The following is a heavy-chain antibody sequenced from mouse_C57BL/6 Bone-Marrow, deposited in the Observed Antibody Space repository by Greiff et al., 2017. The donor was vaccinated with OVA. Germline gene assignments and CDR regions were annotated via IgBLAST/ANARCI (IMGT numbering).Heavy chain of an antibody. J-gene: IGHJ4*01. Sequence: EVQRVESEGGLVQPGSSMKLSCTASGFTFSDYYMAWVRQVPEKGLEWVANINYDGSSTYYLDSLKSRFIISRDNAKNILYLQMSSLKSEDTATYYCASYYGSSYPLYAMDYWGQGTSVTVSS. CDR3: ASYYGSSYPLYAMDY. CDR2: INYDGSST. CDR1: GFTFSDYY. D-gene: IGHD1-1*01. V-gene: IGHV5-16*01.